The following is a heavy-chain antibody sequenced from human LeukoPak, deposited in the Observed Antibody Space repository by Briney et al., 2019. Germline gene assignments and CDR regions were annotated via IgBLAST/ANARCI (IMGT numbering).Heavy chain of an antibody. CDR3: ATNRVGTYDRPFDI. J-gene: IGHJ3*02. D-gene: IGHD1-26*01. CDR1: GGSFSGSY. CDR2: IHYTGTT. Sequence: PSETLSLTCAVYGGSFSGSYWSWIRQPPGKGLEWIGDIHYTGTTKYNPSVKSRVTISIDTSKNQFSLELSSVTATDTAVYFCATNRVGTYDRPFDIWGQGTMVTVSS. V-gene: IGHV4-34*01.